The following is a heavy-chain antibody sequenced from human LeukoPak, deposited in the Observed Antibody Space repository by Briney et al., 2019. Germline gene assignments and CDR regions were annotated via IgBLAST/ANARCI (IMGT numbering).Heavy chain of an antibody. V-gene: IGHV3-15*01. CDR1: GFTFSNVW. J-gene: IGHJ4*02. CDR2: IKSKTDGGTT. CDR3: TLGDPYGSGSYFDY. D-gene: IGHD3-10*01. Sequence: PAGSLRLSSAASGFTFSNVWMSWVRQAPGKGLEWVGRIKSKTDGGTTDYAAPVKGRFTISRDDSKNTLYLQMNSLKTEDTAVYYCTLGDPYGSGSYFDYWGQGTLVTVSS.